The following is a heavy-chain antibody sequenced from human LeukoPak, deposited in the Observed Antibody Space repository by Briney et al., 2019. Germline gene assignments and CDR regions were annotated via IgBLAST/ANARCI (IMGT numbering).Heavy chain of an antibody. CDR2: ISSSSTYI. CDR1: GFTFSSYS. V-gene: IGHV3-21*01. Sequence: GGSLRLSCAASGFTFSSYSMNWVRQAPGKGLEWVSSISSSSTYIYYADSVKGRFTISRDNAKNSLYVQMNSLRAEDTAVYYCAREGYSSSSGTFDIWGQGTMVTVSS. D-gene: IGHD6-6*01. J-gene: IGHJ3*02. CDR3: AREGYSSSSGTFDI.